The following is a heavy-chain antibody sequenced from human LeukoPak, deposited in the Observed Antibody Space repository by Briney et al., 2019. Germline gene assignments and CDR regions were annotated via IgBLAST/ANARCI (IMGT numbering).Heavy chain of an antibody. Sequence: SETLSLTCTVSGGSISSYYWSWIRQPAGKGLEWIGRIYTSGSTNYNPSLKSRVTMSVDTSKNQFSLKLSSVTAADTAVYYCARDSRRIAAAGTLEIWGQETLVTVSS. CDR1: GGSISSYY. CDR2: IYTSGST. D-gene: IGHD6-13*01. CDR3: ARDSRRIAAAGTLEI. J-gene: IGHJ4*02. V-gene: IGHV4-4*07.